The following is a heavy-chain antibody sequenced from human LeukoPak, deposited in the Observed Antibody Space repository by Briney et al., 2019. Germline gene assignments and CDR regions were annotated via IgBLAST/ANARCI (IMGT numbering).Heavy chain of an antibody. V-gene: IGHV1-8*01. CDR1: GYTFTSYD. CDR3: AGAPSIAAAGKKYYYYYMDV. Sequence: ASVKVSCKASGYTFTSYDINWVRQATGQGLEWMGWMNPNSGNTGYAQKFQGRVTITRNTSISTAYMELSSLRSEDTAVYYCAGAPSIAAAGKKYYYYYMDVWGKGTTVTVSS. J-gene: IGHJ6*03. CDR2: MNPNSGNT. D-gene: IGHD6-13*01.